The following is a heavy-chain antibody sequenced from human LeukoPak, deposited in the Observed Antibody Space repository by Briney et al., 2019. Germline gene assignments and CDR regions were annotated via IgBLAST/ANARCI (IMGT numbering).Heavy chain of an antibody. Sequence: SGGSLRLSCAVSGFTFSNYSMTWVRQAPGKGLEWVSSISTTSSFIYYADSVKGRFTISRDNAKNSLYLQMNSLRAEDTAVYYCAREGAAAATDAFDIWGQGTMVTVSS. J-gene: IGHJ3*02. CDR3: AREGAAAATDAFDI. CDR2: ISTTSSFI. V-gene: IGHV3-21*01. D-gene: IGHD6-13*01. CDR1: GFTFSNYS.